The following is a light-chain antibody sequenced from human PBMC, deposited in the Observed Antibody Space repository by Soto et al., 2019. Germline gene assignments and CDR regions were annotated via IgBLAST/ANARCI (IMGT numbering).Light chain of an antibody. V-gene: IGKV3-20*01. Sequence: EIVLTQSPVTLSLSPGDRATLSCRASQSVSSSYLAWYQQKSGQAPRLVIYGASSRATGIPDRFSGSGSGTDFTLTISRLETEDFAVYYCQQYGSSPLTFGQGTKVDIK. J-gene: IGKJ1*01. CDR3: QQYGSSPLT. CDR1: QSVSSSY. CDR2: GAS.